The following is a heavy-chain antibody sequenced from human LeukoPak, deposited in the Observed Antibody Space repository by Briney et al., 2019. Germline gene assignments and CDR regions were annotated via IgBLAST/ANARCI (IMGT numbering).Heavy chain of an antibody. Sequence: SETLSLTCAVSGYSISSGYYWGWIRQPPGKGLEWSGSIYHSGSTYYNPSLKSRVTISVDTSKNQFSLKLSSVTAADTAVYYCARLRYSGSYYPLFDYWGQGTLVTVSS. CDR2: IYHSGST. V-gene: IGHV4-38-2*01. J-gene: IGHJ4*02. D-gene: IGHD1-26*01. CDR1: GYSISSGYY. CDR3: ARLRYSGSYYPLFDY.